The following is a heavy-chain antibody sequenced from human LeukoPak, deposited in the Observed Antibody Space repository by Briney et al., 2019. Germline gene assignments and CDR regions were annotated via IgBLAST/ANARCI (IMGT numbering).Heavy chain of an antibody. D-gene: IGHD5-18*01. J-gene: IGHJ4*02. CDR1: GCPVSRKY. V-gene: IGHV3-53*01. Sequence: GGALVLSLAGSGCPVSRKYMRWGRAAPGEGVGGGGVIYRGGSTYYADSVNGRFTIFRDNSKNTLYLQMNSLRAEDTAVYYCARSRGYSYGYDDYWGQGTLVTVSS. CDR2: IYRGGST. CDR3: ARSRGYSYGYDDY.